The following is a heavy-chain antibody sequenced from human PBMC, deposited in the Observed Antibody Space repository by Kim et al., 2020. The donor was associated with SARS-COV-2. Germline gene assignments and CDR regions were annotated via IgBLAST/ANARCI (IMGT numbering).Heavy chain of an antibody. D-gene: IGHD1-1*01. CDR3: ARDLYKGAFDI. CDR2: ISSRDDYV. V-gene: IGHV3-21*01. Sequence: GGSLRLSCAASGFTFSGNSMSMNWVRQAPGKGLEWVACISSRDDYVSYADSVKGRFTISRDNAKNSLYLQMNSLRAEDTAVYYCARDLYKGAFDIWGQGTMVTVSS. J-gene: IGHJ3*02. CDR1: GFTFSGNS.